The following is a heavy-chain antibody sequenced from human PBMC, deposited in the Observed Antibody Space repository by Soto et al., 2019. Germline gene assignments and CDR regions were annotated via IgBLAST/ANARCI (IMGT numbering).Heavy chain of an antibody. J-gene: IGHJ5*02. Sequence: SETLSLTCAVYGGSLSSYHWSWIRQSPGKGLEWIGEINESGGTNYSPSLKSRVTISVDTSKNQFSLTLNSVTAADTAMYYCASHRGSWGSFRYRWFDPWGQGTVVTVSS. D-gene: IGHD3-16*02. CDR3: ASHRGSWGSFRYRWFDP. CDR1: GGSLSSYH. V-gene: IGHV4-34*01. CDR2: INESGGT.